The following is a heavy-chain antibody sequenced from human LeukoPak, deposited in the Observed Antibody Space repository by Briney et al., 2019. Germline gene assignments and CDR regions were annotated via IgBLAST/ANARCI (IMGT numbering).Heavy chain of an antibody. D-gene: IGHD3-10*01. V-gene: IGHV3-23*01. CDR2: LSGSGDRT. Sequence: PGGSLRLSCAASGFTFSSYAMSRVRQAPGKGLDWVSALSGSGDRTYYADSVKGRFTISRDNSKNTLYLQMNSLRAEDTALYYCAKDQDFYGSGSPWYFDLWGRGALVTVSS. J-gene: IGHJ2*01. CDR3: AKDQDFYGSGSPWYFDL. CDR1: GFTFSSYA.